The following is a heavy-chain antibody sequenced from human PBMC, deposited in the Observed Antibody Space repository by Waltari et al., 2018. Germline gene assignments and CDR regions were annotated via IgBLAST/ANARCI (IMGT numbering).Heavy chain of an antibody. D-gene: IGHD3-22*01. J-gene: IGHJ4*02. CDR3: AKDRNYDDSSGSRLFDY. CDR1: GFTFSSYA. CDR2: SSGSGGST. Sequence: EVQLLESGGGLVQPGGSLRLSCAASGFTFSSYAMSWVRQAPGTGLEWVSASSGSGGSTYYADSVKGRFTITRDNSKNTLYLQMNSLRAEDTAVYYCAKDRNYDDSSGSRLFDYWGQGTLVTVSS. V-gene: IGHV3-23*01.